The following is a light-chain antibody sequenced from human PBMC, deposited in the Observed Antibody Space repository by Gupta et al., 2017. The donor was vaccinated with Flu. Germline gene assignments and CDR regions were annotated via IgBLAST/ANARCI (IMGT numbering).Light chain of an antibody. J-gene: IGLJ2*01. CDR3: VIGHSSAWI. Sequence: TLSSGINVGTSKVYWYQQKPGSPPHDLLTYNSDSDKKRGSGVPSRFSGSKDASANAGIILMSGLQAEDEDDYYWVIGHSSAWIFGGGTKLTVL. CDR2: YNSDSDK. V-gene: IGLV5-45*01. CDR1: SGINVGTSK.